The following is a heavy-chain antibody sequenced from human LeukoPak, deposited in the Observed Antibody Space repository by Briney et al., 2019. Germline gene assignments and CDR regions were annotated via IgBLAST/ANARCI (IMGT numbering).Heavy chain of an antibody. CDR1: GFTFSSYA. Sequence: GGSLRLSCAASGFTFSSYAMSWVRQAPGKGLEWVSAISGSGGSTYYADSVKGRFTISRDNSKNTPYLQMNSLRAEDTAVYYCAKAPNQLTMILDYWGQGTLVTVSS. D-gene: IGHD3-22*01. CDR3: AKAPNQLTMILDY. J-gene: IGHJ4*02. CDR2: ISGSGGST. V-gene: IGHV3-23*01.